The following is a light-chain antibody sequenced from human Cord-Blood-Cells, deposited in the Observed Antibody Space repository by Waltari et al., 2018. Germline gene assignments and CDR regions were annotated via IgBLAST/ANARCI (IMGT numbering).Light chain of an antibody. CDR3: QKYNSAPWT. CDR2: AAS. J-gene: IGKJ1*01. Sequence: DIQMTQSPSSLSPSVGDRVTITCRSSQGISTALAWSQQKLGKVPKLLIYAASTLQSGVPSRFSGRGSGTDFTLTISSLQPEDVATYYCQKYNSAPWTFGQGTKVEIK. V-gene: IGKV1-27*01. CDR1: QGISTA.